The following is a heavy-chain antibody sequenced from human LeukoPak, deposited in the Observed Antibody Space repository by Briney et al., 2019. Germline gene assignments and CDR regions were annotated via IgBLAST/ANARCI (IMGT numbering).Heavy chain of an antibody. V-gene: IGHV3-66*04. Sequence: PGGSLRLSCAASGFTFSINYVSWVRHAPGEGLEWVSVIYSGGSTYYPDSVKGRFTISRDNSKNTLYLQINSLRAEDTAVYYCARHSIHDSSGYAFDVWGQGTMVTVSS. CDR1: GFTFSINY. J-gene: IGHJ3*01. D-gene: IGHD3-22*01. CDR2: IYSGGST. CDR3: ARHSIHDSSGYAFDV.